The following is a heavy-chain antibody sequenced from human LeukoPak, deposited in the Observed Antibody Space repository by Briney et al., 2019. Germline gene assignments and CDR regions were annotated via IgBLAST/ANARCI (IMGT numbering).Heavy chain of an antibody. CDR1: GFTFSSYW. Sequence: GGSLRLSCAASGFTFSSYWMSWVRQAPGKGPEWVANIKQDGSEKYYVDSVKGRFTISRDNAKNSLYLQMNSLRAEDTAVYYCARDDYYGSGSYSVLIYYYGMDVWGQGTTVTVSS. CDR2: IKQDGSEK. J-gene: IGHJ6*02. D-gene: IGHD3-10*01. V-gene: IGHV3-7*01. CDR3: ARDDYYGSGSYSVLIYYYGMDV.